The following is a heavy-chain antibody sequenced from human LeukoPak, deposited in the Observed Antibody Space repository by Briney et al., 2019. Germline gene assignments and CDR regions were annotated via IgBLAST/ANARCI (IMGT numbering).Heavy chain of an antibody. D-gene: IGHD3-10*01. CDR3: ARQGGGSGGFDY. V-gene: IGHV4-39*01. CDR2: IYYSGST. J-gene: IGHJ4*02. Sequence: SETLSLTCTVSGGSISSSSYYWGWIRQPPGKGLEWIGSIYYSGSTYYNPSLKSRATISVDTSKNQFSLRLSSVTAADTAVYYCARQGGGSGGFDYWGQGTLATVSS. CDR1: GGSISSSSYY.